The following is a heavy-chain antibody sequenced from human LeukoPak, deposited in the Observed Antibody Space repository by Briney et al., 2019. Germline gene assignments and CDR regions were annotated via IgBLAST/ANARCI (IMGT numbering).Heavy chain of an antibody. V-gene: IGHV3-53*01. Sequence: QSGGSLRLSCTVSGFTVSSNSMSWVRQAPGKGLEWVSFIYSDNTHYSDSVKGRFTISRDNSKNTVYLQMNSLRAEDTALYYCATIGTGDYREDSWGQGTLVTVSS. D-gene: IGHD3/OR15-3a*01. CDR2: IYSDNT. J-gene: IGHJ4*02. CDR1: GFTVSSNS. CDR3: ATIGTGDYREDS.